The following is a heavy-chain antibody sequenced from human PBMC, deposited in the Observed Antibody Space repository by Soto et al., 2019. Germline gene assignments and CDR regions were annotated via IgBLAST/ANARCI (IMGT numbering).Heavy chain of an antibody. V-gene: IGHV3-64*04. J-gene: IGHJ4*02. CDR2: ISSEGGNK. Sequence: WICKTKSTGLEYVSSISSEGGNKYYAEYVKGRFNISRDNSKNTLYLQMNSLRAEDTPVYYCANGNHDDYVPHYFDFRGQGTLVTVPS. D-gene: IGHD4-17*01. CDR3: ANGNHDDYVPHYFDF.